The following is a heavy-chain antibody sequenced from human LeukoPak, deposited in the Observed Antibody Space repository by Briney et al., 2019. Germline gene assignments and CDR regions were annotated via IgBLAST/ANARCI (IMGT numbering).Heavy chain of an antibody. CDR3: ARYSSSSLGAGGFDY. V-gene: IGHV4-59*08. J-gene: IGHJ4*02. Sequence: PSETLSLTCTVSGGSISRYYWNWSRQPPGKGLEWIGYIYYSGSTNYNPSLNSRVTISVDTSKNQFSLKLSSVTAADTAVYYCARYSSSSLGAGGFDYWGQGILVTVSS. CDR1: GGSISRYY. CDR2: IYYSGST. D-gene: IGHD6-6*01.